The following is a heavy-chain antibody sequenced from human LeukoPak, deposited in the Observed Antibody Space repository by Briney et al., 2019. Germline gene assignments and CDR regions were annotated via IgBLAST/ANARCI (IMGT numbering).Heavy chain of an antibody. CDR1: GGSISSGRYY. CDR2: IYYSGST. CDR3: ARDHWYRGVTIFRSSDN. D-gene: IGHD4-17*01. Sequence: PSQTLSLTCTVSGGSISSGRYYWNWIRQHPGKGLEWIGYIYYSGSTYYNPSLKSRVTISVDTSKNQFSLKLSSVTAADTAGYYCARDHWYRGVTIFRSSDNWGQGTWVTVSS. V-gene: IGHV4-31*03. J-gene: IGHJ4*02.